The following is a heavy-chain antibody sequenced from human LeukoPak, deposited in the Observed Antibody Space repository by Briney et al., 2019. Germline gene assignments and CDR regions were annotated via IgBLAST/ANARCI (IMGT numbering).Heavy chain of an antibody. V-gene: IGHV4-39*01. CDR3: ARQEVVVVPAASDWFDP. CDR1: GGSISSSSYY. Sequence: KPSETLSLTCTVSGGSISSSSYYWGWIRQPPGKGLEWIGSIYYSGSTYYNPSLKSRVTISVDTSKNQFSLKLSSMTAADTAVYYCARQEVVVVPAASDWFDPWGQGTLVTVSS. J-gene: IGHJ5*02. D-gene: IGHD2-2*01. CDR2: IYYSGST.